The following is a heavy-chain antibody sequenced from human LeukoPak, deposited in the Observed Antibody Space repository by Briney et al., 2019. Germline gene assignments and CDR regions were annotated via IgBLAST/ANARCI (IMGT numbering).Heavy chain of an antibody. D-gene: IGHD3-16*01. Sequence: GGSLRLSCAVFGITVSGNYMSWVRQAPRKGLKWVSAIYTDGNTHYAGSVKGRFTISRDSFKNTLYLQMNSLRAEDTAVYYCARDRPYGGVGDFDYWGQGTLVTVSS. V-gene: IGHV3-66*01. CDR2: IYTDGNT. CDR1: GITVSGNY. CDR3: ARDRPYGGVGDFDY. J-gene: IGHJ4*02.